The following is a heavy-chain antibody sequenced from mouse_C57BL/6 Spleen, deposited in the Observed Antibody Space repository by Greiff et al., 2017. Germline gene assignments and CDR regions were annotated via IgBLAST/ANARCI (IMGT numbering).Heavy chain of an antibody. CDR1: GFTFSSYA. CDR2: ISDGGSYT. J-gene: IGHJ2*01. D-gene: IGHD1-1*01. Sequence: EVMLVESGGGLVKPGGSLKLSCAASGFTFSSYAMSWVRQTPEKRLEWVATISDGGSYTYYPDNVKGRFTISRDNAKNNLYLQMIHLKSEDTAMYYCARAFDYYGSSPSYFDYWGQGTTLTVSS. V-gene: IGHV5-4*03. CDR3: ARAFDYYGSSPSYFDY.